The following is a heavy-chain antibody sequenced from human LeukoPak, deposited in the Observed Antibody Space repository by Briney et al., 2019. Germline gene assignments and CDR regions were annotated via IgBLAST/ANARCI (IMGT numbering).Heavy chain of an antibody. J-gene: IGHJ4*02. CDR3: ASILDLVGATPLDY. Sequence: GGSLRLSCAASGFTFSDYYMSWIRQAPGKGLEWVSYISSSGSTIYCADSVKGRFTISRDNAKNSLYLQMNSLRAEDTAVYYCASILDLVGATPLDYWGQGTLVTVSS. CDR1: GFTFSDYY. D-gene: IGHD1-26*01. CDR2: ISSSGSTI. V-gene: IGHV3-11*04.